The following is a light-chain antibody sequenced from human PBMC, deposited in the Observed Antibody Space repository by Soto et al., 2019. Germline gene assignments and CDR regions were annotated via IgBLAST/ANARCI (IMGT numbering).Light chain of an antibody. CDR3: QQYSSWPFT. V-gene: IGKV3-15*01. CDR2: GAS. CDR1: QSVSNN. J-gene: IGKJ3*01. Sequence: EIVLTQSPATLSVFPGAKATLSCGASQSVSNNLAGYHQKPGQAPRPRIYGASTSATGVPARFGGSGSGTEFTLTISSLQSESSAIYYCQQYSSWPFTFGPGTKVAIE.